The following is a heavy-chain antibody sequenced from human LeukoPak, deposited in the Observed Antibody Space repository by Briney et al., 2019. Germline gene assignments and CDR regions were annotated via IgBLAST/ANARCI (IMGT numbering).Heavy chain of an antibody. CDR1: GGSITIYY. J-gene: IGHJ4*02. D-gene: IGHD6-19*01. CDR2: ISKSGTT. V-gene: IGHV4-4*08. CDR3: AGGDNSGWTDFDY. Sequence: SETLSLTCTVSGGSITIYYWSWIRQPPGKGLEWIGFISKSGTTNYNPSLKSRVTISLDTSKIQFSLNLNSVTAADTAVYHCAGGDNSGWTDFDYWGQGTLVTVSS.